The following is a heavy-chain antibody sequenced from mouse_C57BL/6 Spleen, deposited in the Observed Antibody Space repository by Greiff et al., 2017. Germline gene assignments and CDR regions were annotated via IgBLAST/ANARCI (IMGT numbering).Heavy chain of an antibody. Sequence: VQRVESGAELVRPGASVKLSCKASGYTFTDYYINWVKQRPGQGLEWIARIYPGSGNTYYNEKFKGKATLTAEKSSSTAYMQLSSLTSEDSAVYFGAREDGYVWGQGTTLTVSS. CDR1: GYTFTDYY. J-gene: IGHJ2*01. CDR2: IYPGSGNT. CDR3: AREDGYV. D-gene: IGHD1-1*01. V-gene: IGHV1-76*01.